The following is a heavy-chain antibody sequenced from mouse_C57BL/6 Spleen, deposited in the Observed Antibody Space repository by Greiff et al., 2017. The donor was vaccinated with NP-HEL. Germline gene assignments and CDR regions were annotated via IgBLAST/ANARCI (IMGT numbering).Heavy chain of an antibody. CDR1: GFNIKDYY. V-gene: IGHV14-2*01. CDR3: GKDYDYDRYYAMDY. CDR2: IDPEDGET. D-gene: IGHD2-4*01. J-gene: IGHJ4*01. Sequence: EVKLVESGAELVKPGASVKLSCTASGFNIKDYYMHWVKQRTEQGLEWIGRIDPEDGETKYAPKFQGKATITADTSSNTAYLQLSSLTSEDTAVYYCGKDYDYDRYYAMDYWGQGTSVTVSS.